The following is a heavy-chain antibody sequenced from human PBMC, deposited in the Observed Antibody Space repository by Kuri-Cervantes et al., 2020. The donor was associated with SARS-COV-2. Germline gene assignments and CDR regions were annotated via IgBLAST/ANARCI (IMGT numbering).Heavy chain of an antibody. CDR2: INPSGGST. V-gene: IGHV1-46*01. D-gene: IGHD3-22*01. J-gene: IGHJ6*03. CDR1: GYTFTSYG. Sequence: ASVKVSCKASGYTFTSYGISWVRQAPGQGLEWMGIINPSGGSTSYAQKFQGRVTITADESTSTAYMDLTSLRSEDTAVYYCALGYWGSGYPRSYYYMDVWGKGTTVTVSS. CDR3: ALGYWGSGYPRSYYYMDV.